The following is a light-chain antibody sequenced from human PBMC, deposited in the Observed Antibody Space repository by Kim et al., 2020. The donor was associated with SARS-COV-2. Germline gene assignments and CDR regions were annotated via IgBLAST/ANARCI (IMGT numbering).Light chain of an antibody. CDR1: SLRIYY. J-gene: IGLJ1*01. Sequence: AWGQTVRITCHGDSLRIYYASWYQQKPGQAPLLVMSGKNNRPSGIPDRFSGSNSGNTASLTITGAQAEDEADYYCNSRDSSANHYVFGTGTKVTVL. CDR3: NSRDSSANHYV. V-gene: IGLV3-19*01. CDR2: GKN.